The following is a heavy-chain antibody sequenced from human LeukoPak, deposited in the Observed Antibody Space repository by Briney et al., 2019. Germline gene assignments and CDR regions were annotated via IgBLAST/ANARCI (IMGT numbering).Heavy chain of an antibody. V-gene: IGHV1-18*01. Sequence: ASVKVSCKASGYTFTSYGFSWVRQAPGQGLEWMGWISTYYGNTNYAQKLQDRVTMTTDTSTSTAYMELTSLRSDDTAVYYCARVYSSNYYGSGDRPFLFDYWGQGTVVTVSS. CDR1: GYTFTSYG. D-gene: IGHD3-10*01. J-gene: IGHJ4*02. CDR2: ISTYYGNT. CDR3: ARVYSSNYYGSGDRPFLFDY.